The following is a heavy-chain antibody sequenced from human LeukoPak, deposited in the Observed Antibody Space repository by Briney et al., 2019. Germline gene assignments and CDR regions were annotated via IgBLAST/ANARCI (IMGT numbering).Heavy chain of an antibody. CDR2: VHLSGAS. CDR1: GGSILTTNW. J-gene: IGHJ4*02. V-gene: IGHV4-4*02. Sequence: SETLSLTCAVSGGSILTTNWWSWFRQTPGKGLEWIGEVHLSGASNYNPSLKSRLSMSIDKSKNQLSLKLTSVTAADTAMYYCARESGAFSPFGFWGQGTLVTVSS. CDR3: ARESGAFSPFGF. D-gene: IGHD1-26*01.